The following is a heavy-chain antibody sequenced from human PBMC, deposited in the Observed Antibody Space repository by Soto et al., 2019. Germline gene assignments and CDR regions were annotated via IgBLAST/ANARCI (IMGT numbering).Heavy chain of an antibody. CDR3: ARDFLGYCSGGSCYPGDWFDP. Sequence: GGSLRLSCAASGFTFSSYSMNWVRQAPGKGLEWVSSISSSSSYIYYADSVKGRFTISRDNAKNSLYLQMNSLRAEDTAVYYCARDFLGYCSGGSCYPGDWFDPWGQGTLVTVSS. V-gene: IGHV3-21*01. CDR1: GFTFSSYS. D-gene: IGHD2-15*01. J-gene: IGHJ5*02. CDR2: ISSSSSYI.